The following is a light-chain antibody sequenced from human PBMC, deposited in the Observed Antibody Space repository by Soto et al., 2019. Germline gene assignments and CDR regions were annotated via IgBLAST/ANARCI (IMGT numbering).Light chain of an antibody. CDR1: QSVANNY. V-gene: IGKV3-20*01. CDR2: GAS. Sequence: EIVLTQSPGTPSLSPGERATLSCRASQSVANNYLAWYQQKPGQAPRLLIFGASIRATGVPYRFSGSGSGTDFTLTITRLEPEDFAVYYCQQYGTSPLMFTFGQGTNLGVK. CDR3: QQYGTSPLMFT. J-gene: IGKJ2*01.